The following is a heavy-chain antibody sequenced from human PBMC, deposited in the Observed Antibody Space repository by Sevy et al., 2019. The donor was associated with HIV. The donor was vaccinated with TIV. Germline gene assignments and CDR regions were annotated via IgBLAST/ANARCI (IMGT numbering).Heavy chain of an antibody. D-gene: IGHD3-22*01. CDR1: GFTFSSYS. CDR3: ARDFHNYYDSSGSGDY. V-gene: IGHV3-48*02. CDR2: ISSSSSTI. Sequence: GGSLRLSCAASGFTFSSYSMNWVRQAPGKGLEWVSYISSSSSTIYYADSVKGRFTISRDNAKNPLYLQMNSLRDEDTAVYYCARDFHNYYDSSGSGDYWGQGTLVTVSS. J-gene: IGHJ4*02.